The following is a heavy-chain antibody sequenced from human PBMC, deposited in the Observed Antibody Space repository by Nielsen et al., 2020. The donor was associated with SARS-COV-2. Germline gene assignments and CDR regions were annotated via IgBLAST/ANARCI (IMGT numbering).Heavy chain of an antibody. Sequence: ASVKVSCKASGYTFTSYYMHWVRQAPGQGLEWMGIINPSGGSTSYAQKFQGRVTMTRDTSTSTVYMELRSLRSEDTAVYYCARATVSSGWGDYYYYGMDVWGQGTTVTVSS. V-gene: IGHV1-46*01. CDR2: INPSGGST. J-gene: IGHJ6*02. CDR3: ARATVSSGWGDYYYYGMDV. CDR1: GYTFTSYY. D-gene: IGHD6-19*01.